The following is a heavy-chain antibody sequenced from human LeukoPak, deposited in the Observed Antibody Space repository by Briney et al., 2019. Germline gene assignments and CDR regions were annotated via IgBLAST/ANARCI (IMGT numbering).Heavy chain of an antibody. Sequence: GGSLRLSCAASGFTFSSYAMHWVRQAPGKGLEWVAVISYDGSNKYYADSVKGRFTISRDNSKNTLYLQMNSLRAEDTAVYYCASTPGPVDYWGQGTLVTVSS. V-gene: IGHV3-30*14. D-gene: IGHD4-23*01. CDR1: GFTFSSYA. CDR3: ASTPGPVDY. CDR2: ISYDGSNK. J-gene: IGHJ4*02.